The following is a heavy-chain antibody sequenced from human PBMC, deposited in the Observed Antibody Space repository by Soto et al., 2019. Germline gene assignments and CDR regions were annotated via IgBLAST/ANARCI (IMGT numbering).Heavy chain of an antibody. Sequence: SETLSLTCAVYGGSFSGYYWSWIRQPPGKGLEWIGEINHSGSTNYNPSLKSRVTISVDTSKNQFSLKLSSVTAADTAVYYCANGGEGGREEHYYSGLDVWGQGTTVTVSS. V-gene: IGHV4-34*01. D-gene: IGHD2-15*01. CDR1: GGSFSGYY. CDR3: ANGGEGGREEHYYSGLDV. J-gene: IGHJ6*02. CDR2: INHSGST.